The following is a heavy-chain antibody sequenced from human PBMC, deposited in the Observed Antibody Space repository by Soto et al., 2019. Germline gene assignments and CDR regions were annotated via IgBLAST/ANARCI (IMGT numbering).Heavy chain of an antibody. CDR1: GGSVSSWDYY. D-gene: IGHD3-22*01. V-gene: IGHV4-30-4*01. CDR3: ARGYYERSDFLVGSRIFDN. Sequence: TLSLTCTVSGGSVSSWDYYWTWNRERPGKDLEWIAYVSSYRKANSYNQSLKTRLTITLGTPMNLFSLKLSSVTVAAMAVYYSARGYYERSDFLVGSRIFDNWGQGSMVTVSS. J-gene: IGHJ3*02. CDR2: VSSYRKAN.